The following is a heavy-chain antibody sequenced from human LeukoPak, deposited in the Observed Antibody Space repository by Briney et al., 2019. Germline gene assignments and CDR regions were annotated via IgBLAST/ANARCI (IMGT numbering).Heavy chain of an antibody. CDR1: GYSLTNYY. Sequence: ASVKVSCKAFGYSLTNYYVHWVRQAPGQGLEWMGEINPSCGSTSYSQKFHGRITVTSDTYTNTVYMDLSSLRSEDTATYYCARGAPTTRIGAGRFDYWGQGSLLTVAS. CDR3: ARGAPTTRIGAGRFDY. V-gene: IGHV1-46*01. J-gene: IGHJ4*02. D-gene: IGHD5-12*01. CDR2: INPSCGST.